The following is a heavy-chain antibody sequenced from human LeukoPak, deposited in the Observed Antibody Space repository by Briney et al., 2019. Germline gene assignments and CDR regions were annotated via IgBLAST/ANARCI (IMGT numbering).Heavy chain of an antibody. D-gene: IGHD3-22*01. J-gene: IGHJ4*02. CDR1: GFTFSSYG. Sequence: GGSLRLSCAASGFTFSSYGMHWVRQAPGKGLEWVAVIWYDGSNKYYADSVKGRFTISRDNSKNTLYLQMNSLRAGDTAVYYCARDPTMIVVEYYFDYWGQGTLVTVSS. V-gene: IGHV3-33*01. CDR2: IWYDGSNK. CDR3: ARDPTMIVVEYYFDY.